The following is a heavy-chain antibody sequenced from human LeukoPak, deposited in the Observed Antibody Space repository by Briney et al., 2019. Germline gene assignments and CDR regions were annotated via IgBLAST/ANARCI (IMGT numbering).Heavy chain of an antibody. CDR2: ISSSSSTI. CDR1: GFTFSSYS. CDR3: ARELIRPMGELISPHKPLHPTYYFDY. Sequence: GGSLRLSCAASGFTFSSYSMNWVRQAPGKGLEWVSYISSSSSTIYYADSVKGRFTISRDNSKNTLYLQMNSLRAEDTAVYYCARELIRPMGELISPHKPLHPTYYFDYWGQGTLVTVSS. V-gene: IGHV3-48*01. J-gene: IGHJ4*02. D-gene: IGHD3-16*01.